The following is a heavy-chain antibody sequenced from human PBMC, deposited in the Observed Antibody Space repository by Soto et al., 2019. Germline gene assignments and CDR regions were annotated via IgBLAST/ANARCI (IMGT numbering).Heavy chain of an antibody. CDR2: INHSGSI. J-gene: IGHJ4*02. V-gene: IGHV4-34*01. D-gene: IGHD6-19*01. Sequence: SETLSLTCTVYGGSFSGYYWSWIRQPPGKGLEWIGEINHSGSIKYNPSLESRITISVDTSKSQLSLKLSSVTAEDTAVYYCARDSMGESVWYAPLTPDFDYWGQGSLVTVSS. CDR1: GGSFSGYY. CDR3: ARDSMGESVWYAPLTPDFDY.